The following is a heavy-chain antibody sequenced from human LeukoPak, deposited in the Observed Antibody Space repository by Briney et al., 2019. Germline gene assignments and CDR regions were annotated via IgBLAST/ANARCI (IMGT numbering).Heavy chain of an antibody. D-gene: IGHD5-12*01. CDR1: GGSISSSSYY. CDR3: ARAGEMRRYWVATYAFDI. CDR2: IYYSGST. J-gene: IGHJ3*02. Sequence: SETLPLTCTVSGGSISSSSYYWGWIRQPPGKGLEWIGSIYYSGSTYYNPSLKSRVTISVDTSKNQFSLKLSSVTAADTAVYYCARAGEMRRYWVATYAFDIWGQGTMVTVSS. V-gene: IGHV4-39*07.